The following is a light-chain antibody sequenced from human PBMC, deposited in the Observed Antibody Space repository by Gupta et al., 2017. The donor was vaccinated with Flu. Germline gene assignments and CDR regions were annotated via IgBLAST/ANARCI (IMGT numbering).Light chain of an antibody. J-gene: IGLJ2*01. CDR2: EVS. V-gene: IGLV2-14*01. CDR1: SSDVGGYNY. Sequence: QSALTPPASVSGSPGQSITISCTGTSSDVGGYNYVSWYQQHPGKAPKLMIYEVSNRPSGVSNRFSGSKSGNTASLTISGRQAEEEADYYCSSYTSSSTVVFGGGTKLTVL. CDR3: SSYTSSSTVV.